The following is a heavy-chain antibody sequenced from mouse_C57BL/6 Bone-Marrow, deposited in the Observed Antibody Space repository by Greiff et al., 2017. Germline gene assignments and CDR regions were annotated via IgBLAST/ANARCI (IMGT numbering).Heavy chain of an antibody. CDR2: IWSGGST. J-gene: IGHJ2*01. CDR3: ARNGNWDYFDY. D-gene: IGHD4-1*01. CDR1: GFSLTSYG. Sequence: VMLVESGPGLVQPSQSLSITCTVSGFSLTSYGVHWVRQSPGKGLEWLGVIWSGGSTDYNAAFISRLSISKDNSKSHVFFKMNSLQADDTAIYYWARNGNWDYFDYWGQGTTLTVSS. V-gene: IGHV2-2*01.